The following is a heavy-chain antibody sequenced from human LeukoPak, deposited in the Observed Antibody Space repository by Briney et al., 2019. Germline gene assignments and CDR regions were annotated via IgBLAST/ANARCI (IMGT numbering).Heavy chain of an antibody. J-gene: IGHJ4*02. CDR1: GGSFSGYY. Sequence: PSETLSLTCAVYGGSFSGYYWGWIRQPPGKGLEWIGEINHSGSTNYNPSLKSRVTISVDTSKNQFSLKLSSVTAADTAVYYCARGETTTVRGVDYWGQGTLVTVSS. CDR3: ARGETTTVRGVDY. D-gene: IGHD4-17*01. V-gene: IGHV4-34*01. CDR2: INHSGST.